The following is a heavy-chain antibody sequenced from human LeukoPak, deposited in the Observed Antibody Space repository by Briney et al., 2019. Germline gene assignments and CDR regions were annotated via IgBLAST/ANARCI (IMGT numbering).Heavy chain of an antibody. Sequence: PGGSLRLSCVVSGLTFSSYGVHWVRQAPGKGLEWVAVISYDGSNKYYADSVKGRFTISRDNSKNTLYLQMNSLRAEDTAVFYCAKDAPPCSGGSCYSGYSFYGMDVWGKGTTVTVSS. CDR2: ISYDGSNK. J-gene: IGHJ6*04. CDR1: GLTFSSYG. D-gene: IGHD2-15*01. V-gene: IGHV3-30*18. CDR3: AKDAPPCSGGSCYSGYSFYGMDV.